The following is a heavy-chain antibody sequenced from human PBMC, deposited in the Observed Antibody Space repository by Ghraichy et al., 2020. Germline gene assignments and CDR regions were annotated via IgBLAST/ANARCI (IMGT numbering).Heavy chain of an antibody. J-gene: IGHJ4*02. Sequence: SETLSLTCTVSGGSISSYYWSWIRQPPGKGLEWIGYIYYSGSTNYNPSLKSRVTISVDTSKNQFSLKLSSVTAADTAVYYCARSSEHYYDSSGYYGSFDYWGQGTLVTVSS. D-gene: IGHD3-22*01. CDR2: IYYSGST. V-gene: IGHV4-59*01. CDR3: ARSSEHYYDSSGYYGSFDY. CDR1: GGSISSYY.